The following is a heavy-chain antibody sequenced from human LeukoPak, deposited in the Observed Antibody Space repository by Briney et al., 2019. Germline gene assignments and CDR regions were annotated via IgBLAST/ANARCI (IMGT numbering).Heavy chain of an antibody. V-gene: IGHV3-48*02. CDR2: ISSSSRAI. J-gene: IGHJ4*02. CDR1: GFTFSSYH. D-gene: IGHD2-8*01. CDR3: ARATNQEY. Sequence: GGSLRLSCAASGFTFSSYHMNWVRQAPGKSLEWVSYISSSSRAIYYTDSVKGRFTISRDNAKNSLYLQMNSLRDEDTAVYYCARATNQEYWGQGTLVTVSS.